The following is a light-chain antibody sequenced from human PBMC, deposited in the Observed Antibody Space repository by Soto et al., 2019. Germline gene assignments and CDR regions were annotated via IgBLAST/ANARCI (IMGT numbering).Light chain of an antibody. CDR2: SNN. Sequence: QSVLTQPPSASGTPGQRVTISCSGGSSNLENNGVSWYQLLPGTAPKVLIYSNNKGPSGVPDRLSGSKSGTSGSLAISGLQSEDEADYYCAAWDDSLNGVIFGGGTKLTVL. V-gene: IGLV1-44*01. CDR1: SSNLENNG. J-gene: IGLJ2*01. CDR3: AAWDDSLNGVI.